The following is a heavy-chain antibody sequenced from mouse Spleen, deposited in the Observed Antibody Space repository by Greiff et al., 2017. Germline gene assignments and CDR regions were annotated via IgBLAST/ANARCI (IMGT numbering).Heavy chain of an antibody. Sequence: EVMLVESGPELVKPGASVKMSCKASGYTFTDYNMHWVKQSHGKSLEWIGYINPNNGGTSYNQKFKGKATLTVNKSSSTAYMELRSLTSEDSAVYYCASGYYLYYAMDYWGQGTSVTVSS. J-gene: IGHJ4*01. V-gene: IGHV1-22*01. D-gene: IGHD2-3*01. CDR3: ASGYYLYYAMDY. CDR1: GYTFTDYN. CDR2: INPNNGGT.